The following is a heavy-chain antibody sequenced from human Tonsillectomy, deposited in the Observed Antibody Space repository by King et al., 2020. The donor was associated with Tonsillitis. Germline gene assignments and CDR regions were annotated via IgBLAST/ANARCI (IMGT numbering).Heavy chain of an antibody. CDR1: GYSISSGYY. CDR2: IYHSGST. CDR3: ARDFGFINKANFDY. V-gene: IGHV4-38-2*02. Sequence: QLQESGPGLLKPSETLSLTCAVSGYSISSGYYWGWIRQPPGKGLEWIGIIYHSGSTYYNPSLKSRVIISVDTSKNQFSLKLSSVTAADKAVYYCARDFGFINKANFDYWGQGTLVTVSS. D-gene: IGHD1/OR15-1a*01. J-gene: IGHJ4*02.